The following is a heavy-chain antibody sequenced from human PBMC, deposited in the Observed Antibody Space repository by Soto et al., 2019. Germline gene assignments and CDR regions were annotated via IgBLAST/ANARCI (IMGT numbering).Heavy chain of an antibody. CDR1: GFTFNSYG. CDR3: ARKTAAGPFDY. V-gene: IGHV3-33*01. J-gene: IGHJ4*02. CDR2: IWYDGSNK. D-gene: IGHD6-13*01. Sequence: QVQPVESGGGVVQPGRSLRLSCAASGFTFNSYGMHWVRQAPGKGLEWVAFIWYDGSNKFYADSVKGRFTISRDNSKNTLYLQMNSLRAEDTAVYYCARKTAAGPFDYWGQGTLVTVSS.